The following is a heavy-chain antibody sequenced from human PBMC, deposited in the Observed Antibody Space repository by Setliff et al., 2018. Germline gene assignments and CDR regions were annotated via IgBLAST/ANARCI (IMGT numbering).Heavy chain of an antibody. J-gene: IGHJ5*02. V-gene: IGHV4-38-2*02. CDR3: ARGRRAAVSWFDP. Sequence: SETLSLTCNVSGDSISSTYHWGWIRQSPGKGLEWIGTIYHSGNTYYNPSLNSRLTISVDTSKNQFSLKLSSVTAADTALYYCARGRRAAVSWFDPWGQGTLVTVSS. CDR2: IYHSGNT. CDR1: GDSISSTYH. D-gene: IGHD6-13*01.